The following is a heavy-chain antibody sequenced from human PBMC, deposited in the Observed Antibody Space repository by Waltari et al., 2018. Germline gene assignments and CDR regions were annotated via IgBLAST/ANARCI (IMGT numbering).Heavy chain of an antibody. CDR3: AKCDTSGYYHVLD. CDR2: MSGNGDAT. J-gene: IGHJ6*02. V-gene: IGHV3-23*01. CDR1: GFSFWSAG. D-gene: IGHD3-22*01. Sequence: VVLLASGGGSVQPGGFLRLARADTGFSFWSAGRAWVRQSQGKGLEWVSSMSGNGDATYYADSVKGRFTSSRDNSKTTLFLQMNGLRAEDAASYFCAKCDTSGYYHVLDWGQGTAVTVSS.